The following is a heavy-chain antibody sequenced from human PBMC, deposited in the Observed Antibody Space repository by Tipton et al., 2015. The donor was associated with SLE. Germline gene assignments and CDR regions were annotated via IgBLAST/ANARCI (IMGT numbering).Heavy chain of an antibody. Sequence: TLSLTCTVSNGSINAYYWSWIRQPPGKGLEYIGHVYYLGATNYSPSLKSRVAMSVDTSKNQFSLKLSSVTAADAAVYYCARGRRWLHYRGQGTQVTVSA. CDR1: NGSINAYY. V-gene: IGHV4-59*01. CDR3: ARGRRWLHY. J-gene: IGHJ4*02. D-gene: IGHD5-18*01. CDR2: VYYLGAT.